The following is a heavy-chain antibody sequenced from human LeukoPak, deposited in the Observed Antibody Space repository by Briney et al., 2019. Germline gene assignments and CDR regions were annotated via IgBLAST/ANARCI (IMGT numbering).Heavy chain of an antibody. CDR1: GLIFRKYP. D-gene: IGHD2-15*01. CDR2: INQDGSEK. J-gene: IGHJ4*02. V-gene: IGHV3-7*01. CDR3: ARAREAPANVFPDH. Sequence: GGSLRLSCGVSGLIFRKYPVTWVRQARGGGLEWVANINQDGSEKYYGHSVTGRFTISRDKAENSLFLQMDSLRADDTGVYYCARAREAPANVFPDHWGQGVVVTVSS.